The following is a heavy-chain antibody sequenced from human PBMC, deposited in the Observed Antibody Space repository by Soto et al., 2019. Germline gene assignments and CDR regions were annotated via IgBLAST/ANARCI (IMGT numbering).Heavy chain of an antibody. Sequence: EVQLVESGGGLVKPGGSLRLSCAASGFTFSSYSMNWVRQAPGKGLEWVSSISSSSSYIYYADSVKGRFTISRDNAKNSLYLKMNSLRAEDTAVYYCARGPQDIVLMVYEPRTGYYYMDVWGKGTTVTVSS. J-gene: IGHJ6*03. CDR1: GFTFSSYS. CDR2: ISSSSSYI. V-gene: IGHV3-21*01. D-gene: IGHD2-8*01. CDR3: ARGPQDIVLMVYEPRTGYYYMDV.